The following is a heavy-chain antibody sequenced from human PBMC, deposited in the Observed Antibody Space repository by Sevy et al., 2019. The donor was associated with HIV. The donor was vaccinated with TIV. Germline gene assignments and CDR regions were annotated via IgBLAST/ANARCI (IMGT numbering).Heavy chain of an antibody. CDR1: GFTFSSYA. J-gene: IGHJ4*02. CDR3: AKGRVYYDSSGYSIDY. CDR2: ISGSGGST. V-gene: IGHV3-23*01. D-gene: IGHD3-22*01. Sequence: GGSLRLSCAASGFTFSSYAMSWVRQAPGKGLEWVSAISGSGGSTYYADSVKGRFTISRDNSKNTLYLKMNSLRAEDTAVYYCAKGRVYYDSSGYSIDYWGQGTLVTVSS.